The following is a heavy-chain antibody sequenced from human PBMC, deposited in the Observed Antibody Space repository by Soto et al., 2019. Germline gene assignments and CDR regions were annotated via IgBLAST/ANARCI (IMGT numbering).Heavy chain of an antibody. Sequence: EVHLLESGGGLVQPGGSLRLSGAASGFAFSDYAMTWVRQAPGKGLEWVSDIRDGDGATHYADSVKGRFTISRDDSKNTLYLQMDSLRAEDAAVYYCAKGRTFFDFWGQGTLVTVSS. J-gene: IGHJ4*02. CDR1: GFAFSDYA. CDR2: IRDGDGAT. D-gene: IGHD3-16*01. CDR3: AKGRTFFDF. V-gene: IGHV3-23*01.